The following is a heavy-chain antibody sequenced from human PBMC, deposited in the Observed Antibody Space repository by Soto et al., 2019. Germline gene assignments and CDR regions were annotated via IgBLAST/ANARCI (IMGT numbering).Heavy chain of an antibody. J-gene: IGHJ6*02. CDR2: VDQRGST. CDR1: GESFSGYY. Sequence: QVHLQQRGAGLLKPSETLSLNCVVSGESFSGYYWSWIRQTPGMGLEWIGEVDQRGSTTYNPSLKNRASISIDSSKNLFSLELTSVTAADTALYFCARYEYGNSLYGVDVWGQGTRVTVSS. D-gene: IGHD1-7*01. V-gene: IGHV4-34*02. CDR3: ARYEYGNSLYGVDV.